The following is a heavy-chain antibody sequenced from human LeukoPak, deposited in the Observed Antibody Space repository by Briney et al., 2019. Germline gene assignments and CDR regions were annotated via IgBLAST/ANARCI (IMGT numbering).Heavy chain of an antibody. CDR1: GGSISSSNYY. D-gene: IGHD2-2*01. CDR3: ARHSYYCSSTSCYSLFDY. Sequence: SETLSLTCTVSGGSISSSNYYWGWIRQPPGKGLEWIGTIYYSGSTYYNPPLKSRVTISVDTSKNQFSLKLTSVTAADTAVYYCARHSYYCSSTSCYSLFDYWGQGTLVTVSS. J-gene: IGHJ4*02. V-gene: IGHV4-39*01. CDR2: IYYSGST.